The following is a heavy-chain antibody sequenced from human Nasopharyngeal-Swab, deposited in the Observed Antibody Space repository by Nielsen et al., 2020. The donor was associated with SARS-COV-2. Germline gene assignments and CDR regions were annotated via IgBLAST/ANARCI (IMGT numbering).Heavy chain of an antibody. CDR1: GFTFSSYA. Sequence: GESLKISCAASGFTFSSYAMSWVRQAPGKGLEWVSAISGSGGSTYYADSVKGRFTISRDNSKNTLYLQMNSLRAEDTAVYYCAKDLRVRGAIINAFDIWGQGTMVTVSS. V-gene: IGHV3-23*01. J-gene: IGHJ3*02. D-gene: IGHD3-10*01. CDR3: AKDLRVRGAIINAFDI. CDR2: ISGSGGST.